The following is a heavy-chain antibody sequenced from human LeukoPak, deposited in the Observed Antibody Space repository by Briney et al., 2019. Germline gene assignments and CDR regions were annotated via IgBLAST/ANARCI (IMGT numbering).Heavy chain of an antibody. Sequence: SETLSLTCAVYGGSFNDYYWSWIRQTPGKGLEWIGEINHSGSSNYNPSLKSRLCISVDMSKKQISLRLASVTAADTAVYYCARGRFQRRFMATPFDPWGQGTLVTVSS. J-gene: IGHJ5*02. CDR3: ARGRFQRRFMATPFDP. D-gene: IGHD4-23*01. V-gene: IGHV4-34*01. CDR1: GGSFNDYY. CDR2: INHSGSS.